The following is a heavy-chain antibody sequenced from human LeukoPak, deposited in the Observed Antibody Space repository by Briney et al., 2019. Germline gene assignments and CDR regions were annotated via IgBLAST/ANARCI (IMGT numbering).Heavy chain of an antibody. V-gene: IGHV1-69*13. D-gene: IGHD2-15*01. Sequence: SVKVSCKASGGTFSSYAISWVRQAPGQGLEWMGGIIPIFGTANYAQKFQGRVTITADESTSTAYMELSSLRSEDTAVYYCARRYCSGGSCYYFYYWGQGTLVTVSS. CDR3: ARRYCSGGSCYYFYY. CDR2: IIPIFGTA. J-gene: IGHJ4*02. CDR1: GGTFSSYA.